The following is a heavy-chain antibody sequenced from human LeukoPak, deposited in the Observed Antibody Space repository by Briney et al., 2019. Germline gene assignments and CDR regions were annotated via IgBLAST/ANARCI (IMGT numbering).Heavy chain of an antibody. CDR1: GVSFSGYY. CDR3: ASMQHPSGY. CDR2: INHSGST. D-gene: IGHD6-13*01. J-gene: IGHJ4*02. Sequence: SETLSLTCAVYGVSFSGYYWSWIRQPPGKGLEWIGEINHSGSTNYNPSLKSRVTISVDTSKNQFSLKLSSVTAADTAVYYCASMQHPSGYWGQGTLVTVSS. V-gene: IGHV4-34*01.